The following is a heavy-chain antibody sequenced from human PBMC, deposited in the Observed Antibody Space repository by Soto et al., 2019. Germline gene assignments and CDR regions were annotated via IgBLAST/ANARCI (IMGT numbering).Heavy chain of an antibody. CDR2: IYYSGST. J-gene: IGHJ5*02. CDR1: GGSVSSGSYY. D-gene: IGHD2-2*01. Sequence: SETLSLTCTVSGGSVSSGSYYWSWIRQPPGKGLEWIGYIYYSGSTNYNPSLKSRVTITVDTSKNQFSLKLSSVTAADTAVYYCARAVWDIVVVPAAFRFDPWGQGTLVTVSS. V-gene: IGHV4-61*01. CDR3: ARAVWDIVVVPAAFRFDP.